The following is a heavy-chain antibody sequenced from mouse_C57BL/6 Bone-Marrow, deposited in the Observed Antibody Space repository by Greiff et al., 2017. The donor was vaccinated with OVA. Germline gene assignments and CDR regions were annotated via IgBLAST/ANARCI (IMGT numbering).Heavy chain of an antibody. CDR1: GFNIKNTY. Sequence: EVQLVESVAELVRPGASVQLSCTASGFNIKNTYMHWVKQRPEQGLEWIGRIDPANGNTKYAPKFQGKATITADTSSNTAYLQLSSLTSEDTAIYYCASLCSKDPPWYFDVWGTGTTVTVAS. J-gene: IGHJ1*03. V-gene: IGHV14-3*01. CDR2: IDPANGNT. D-gene: IGHD1-1*02. CDR3: ASLCSKDPPWYFDV.